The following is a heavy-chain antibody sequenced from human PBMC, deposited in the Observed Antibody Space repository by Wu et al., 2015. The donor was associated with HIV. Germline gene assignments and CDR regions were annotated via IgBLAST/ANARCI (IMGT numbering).Heavy chain of an antibody. CDR2: IIPIFNTP. V-gene: IGHV1-69*14. D-gene: IGHD1-14*01. CDR1: GVTFNSHA. CDR3: AREEPIGVEWGFYRDYPMDV. J-gene: IGHJ6*02. Sequence: QVKMAQSGAEVKKSGSSVKVSCEASGVTFNSHAIIWVRQAPGQGLEWMGGIIPIFNTPQYGQKVQGRVTITADKSTGTVYMELNSLTSEDTAIYFCAREEPIGVEWGFYRDYPMDVWGQGTTVTVSS.